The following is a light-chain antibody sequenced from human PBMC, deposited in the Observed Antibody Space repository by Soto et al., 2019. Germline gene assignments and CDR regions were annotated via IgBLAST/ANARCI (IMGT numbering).Light chain of an antibody. Sequence: AIQLTQSPSSLSASVGDRVTITCRASQGISSALAWYQQKPGKAPKLLIYDASSLDSGVPSRFGGSGSGTDFTLTISTLQPEDFATYDCQHFTSYPPCTFGPGTKVDIK. CDR2: DAS. V-gene: IGKV1-13*02. J-gene: IGKJ3*01. CDR1: QGISSA. CDR3: QHFTSYPPCT.